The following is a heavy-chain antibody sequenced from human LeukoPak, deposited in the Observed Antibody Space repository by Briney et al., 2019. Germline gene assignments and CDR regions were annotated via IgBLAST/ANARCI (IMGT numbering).Heavy chain of an antibody. Sequence: GGSLRLSCAASGFTFSSCGMHWVRQAPGKGLKWVAFIRYDGSNKYYADSVKGRFTISRDNSKNTLYLQMNSLRAEDTAVYYCAKDRGPYYYGSGSPYYFDYWGQGTLVTVSS. J-gene: IGHJ4*02. CDR2: IRYDGSNK. V-gene: IGHV3-30*02. D-gene: IGHD3-10*01. CDR1: GFTFSSCG. CDR3: AKDRGPYYYGSGSPYYFDY.